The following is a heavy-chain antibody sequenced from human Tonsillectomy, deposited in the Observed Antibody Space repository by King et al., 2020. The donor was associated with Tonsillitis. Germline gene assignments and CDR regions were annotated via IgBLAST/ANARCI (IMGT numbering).Heavy chain of an antibody. Sequence: VQLVESGAEVKKPGASVKVSCKASGYTFTSYGISWVRQAPGQGLEWMGWISAYNGNTNYAQKLQGRVTMTTDTSTSTAYMELRSLRSDDTAVYYSARVVGGDFWSGYYFNWFDPWGQGTLVTVSS. CDR3: ARVVGGDFWSGYYFNWFDP. CDR1: GYTFTSYG. V-gene: IGHV1-18*04. D-gene: IGHD3-3*01. CDR2: ISAYNGNT. J-gene: IGHJ5*02.